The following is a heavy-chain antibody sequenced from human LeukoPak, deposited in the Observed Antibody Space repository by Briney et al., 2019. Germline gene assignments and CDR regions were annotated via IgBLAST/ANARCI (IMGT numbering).Heavy chain of an antibody. CDR2: IIPIFGTA. CDR1: GGTFSSYA. V-gene: IGHV1-69*13. CDR3: ARDITPTPNWNDVGWFDP. D-gene: IGHD1-1*01. J-gene: IGHJ5*02. Sequence: ASVKVSCKASGGTFSSYAISWVRQAPGQGLEWMGGIIPIFGTANYAQKFQGRVTITADESTSTAYMELSSLRSEDTAVYYCARDITPTPNWNDVGWFDPWGQGTLVTVSS.